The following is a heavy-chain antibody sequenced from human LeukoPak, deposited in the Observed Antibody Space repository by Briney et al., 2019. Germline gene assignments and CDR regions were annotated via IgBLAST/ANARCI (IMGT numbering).Heavy chain of an antibody. V-gene: IGHV4-39*01. J-gene: IGHJ4*02. Sequence: KPSETLSLTCTASGGSVISSSYYWGWIRQPPGKGLEWIGSIYYSGSTYYNPSLKSRVPISVDTPKNQFSLKVTSVTAADTAVYYCARQTGAGGDFDYWGQGTLVTVSS. D-gene: IGHD1-14*01. CDR2: IYYSGST. CDR3: ARQTGAGGDFDY. CDR1: GGSVISSSYY.